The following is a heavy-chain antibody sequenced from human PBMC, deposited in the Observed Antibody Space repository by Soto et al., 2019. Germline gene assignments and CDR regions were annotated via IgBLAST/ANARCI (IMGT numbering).Heavy chain of an antibody. D-gene: IGHD1-26*01. Sequence: QVQLVQSGAEVKKPGASVKVSCKASGYTFTSYDINWVRQATGQGLEWMGWMNPNSGNTGYAQKFQGRVTMTRNTSISTTSMELSSPRSEDTAAYYCPSEGGATRVDNWGQGTTVPGSS. J-gene: IGHJ6*02. CDR3: PSEGGATRVDN. CDR1: GYTFTSYD. CDR2: MNPNSGNT. V-gene: IGHV1-8*01.